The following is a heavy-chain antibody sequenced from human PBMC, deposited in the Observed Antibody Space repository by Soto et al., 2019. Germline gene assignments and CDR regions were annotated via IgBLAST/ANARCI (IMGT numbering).Heavy chain of an antibody. D-gene: IGHD6-13*01. CDR1: GGSFSGYY. J-gene: IGHJ4*02. CDR3: ARGPIAAAGIGLFDY. Sequence: QSQTLSLTCAVYGGSFSGYYWSWIRQPPGKGLEWIGEINHSGSTNYNPSLKSRVTISVDTSKNQFSLKLSSVTAADTAVYYCARGPIAAAGIGLFDYWGQGTLVTVSS. CDR2: INHSGST. V-gene: IGHV4-34*01.